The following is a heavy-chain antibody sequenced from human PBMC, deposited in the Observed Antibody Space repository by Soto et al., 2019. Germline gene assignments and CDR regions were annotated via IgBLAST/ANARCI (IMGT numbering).Heavy chain of an antibody. Sequence: ASVKVSCKASGGTFNNYAISWVRQAPGQGLEWMGGIIPIFATANYALKFQGRVTITADDSTSTAYMELSSLRSEDTAVYYCARGPFSDSISPFVSWGQGTLVTVSS. V-gene: IGHV1-69*13. CDR2: IIPIFATA. CDR3: ARGPFSDSISPFVS. J-gene: IGHJ4*02. D-gene: IGHD2-21*01. CDR1: GGTFNNYA.